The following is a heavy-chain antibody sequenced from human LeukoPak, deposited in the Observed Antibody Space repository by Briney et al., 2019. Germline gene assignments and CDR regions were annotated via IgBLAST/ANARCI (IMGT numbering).Heavy chain of an antibody. J-gene: IGHJ4*02. Sequence: SETLSRTCAVYGGSFSGYYWSWIRQPPGKGLEWIGYIYYSGTTNYNPSLKSRVTISVDTSKNQFSLKLSSVTAADTAVYYCARGVYIAAAQYAYWGQGTLVTVSS. D-gene: IGHD6-13*01. CDR1: GGSFSGYY. V-gene: IGHV4-59*01. CDR2: IYYSGTT. CDR3: ARGVYIAAAQYAY.